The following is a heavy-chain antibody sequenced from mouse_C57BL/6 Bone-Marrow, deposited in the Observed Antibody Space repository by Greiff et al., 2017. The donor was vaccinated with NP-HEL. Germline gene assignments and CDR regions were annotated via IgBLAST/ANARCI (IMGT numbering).Heavy chain of an antibody. Sequence: VQLQQPGAELVKPGASVKVSCKASGYTFTSYWMHWVKQSPGQGLEWIGRIHPSDSDTNYNEKFKGKATFTVAKSSSTAYMQISSLTSEDAAVCYCAIWGVTTVVEYYFDSWGQGTTLTVSS. CDR1: GYTFTSYW. V-gene: IGHV1-74*01. D-gene: IGHD1-1*01. CDR3: AIWGVTTVVEYYFDS. J-gene: IGHJ2*01. CDR2: IHPSDSDT.